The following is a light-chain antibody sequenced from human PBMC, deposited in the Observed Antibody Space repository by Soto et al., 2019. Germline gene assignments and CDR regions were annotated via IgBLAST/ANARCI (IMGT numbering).Light chain of an antibody. Sequence: DIQSTQSPSTLSASVGDRVTITRRASQSISSWLAWYPPKPWKAPKLLIYDVSTLGSGVPSRFSGSGSGTDFTLTIRGLKPDDSATDYCQQYNTFWTFGQWTKVDIK. CDR1: QSISSW. V-gene: IGKV1-5*01. J-gene: IGKJ1*01. CDR3: QQYNTFWT. CDR2: DVS.